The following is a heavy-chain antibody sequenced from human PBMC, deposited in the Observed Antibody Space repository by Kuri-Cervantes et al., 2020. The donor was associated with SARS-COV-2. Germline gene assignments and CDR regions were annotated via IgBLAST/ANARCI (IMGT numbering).Heavy chain of an antibody. V-gene: IGHV3-48*03. J-gene: IGHJ4*02. CDR2: ISSSGSTI. CDR3: ARGEGSGSYYNPLAYDY. CDR1: GFTFHDYA. D-gene: IGHD3-10*01. Sequence: GESLKISCEASGFTFHDYAMHWVRQAPGKGLEWVSYISSSGSTIYYADSVKGRFTISRDNAKNSLYLQMNSLRAEDTAVYYCARGEGSGSYYNPLAYDYWGQGTLVTVSS.